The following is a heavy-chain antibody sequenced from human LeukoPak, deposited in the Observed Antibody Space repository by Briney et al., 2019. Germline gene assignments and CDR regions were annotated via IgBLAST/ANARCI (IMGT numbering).Heavy chain of an antibody. V-gene: IGHV3-23*01. CDR2: IIPSGHTT. CDR3: AKDDRWLQFCC. Sequence: GGSLRLSCAASGFTFSSYDINWVRQAPGKGLEWVSGIIPSGHTTYYADSVRGRFTISRDNSRNTLYLQMNSLRAEDTAVYYCAKDDRWLQFCCWGQGTLVTVSA. CDR1: GFTFSSYD. D-gene: IGHD5-24*01. J-gene: IGHJ4*02.